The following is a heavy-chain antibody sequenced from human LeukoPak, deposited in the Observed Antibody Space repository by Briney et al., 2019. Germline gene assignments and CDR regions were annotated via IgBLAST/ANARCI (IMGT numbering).Heavy chain of an antibody. CDR3: ARGGYAYGFDY. D-gene: IGHD5-18*01. CDR2: LYSGGNS. V-gene: IGHV3-53*01. J-gene: IGHJ4*02. Sequence: GGSLRLSCAASGFTFSSYAMSWVRQAPGKGLEWVSVLYSGGNSYYAGSVKGRFTISRDISKNTLYLQMNSLRAEDTAVYYCARGGYAYGFDYWGQGTLVTVSS. CDR1: GFTFSSYA.